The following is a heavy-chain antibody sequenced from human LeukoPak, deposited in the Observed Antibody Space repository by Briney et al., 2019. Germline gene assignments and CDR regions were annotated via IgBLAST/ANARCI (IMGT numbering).Heavy chain of an antibody. V-gene: IGHV1-3*01. CDR3: ARDAGLLWFGERDY. Sequence: ASVKVSCKASGYTFTSYAMHWVRQAPGQRLEWMGWINAGNGNTKYSQKFQGRVTITRDTSASTAYMELSSLRSEDTAVYYCARDAGLLWFGERDYWGQEPWSPSPQ. CDR1: GYTFTSYA. D-gene: IGHD3-10*01. CDR2: INAGNGNT. J-gene: IGHJ4*01.